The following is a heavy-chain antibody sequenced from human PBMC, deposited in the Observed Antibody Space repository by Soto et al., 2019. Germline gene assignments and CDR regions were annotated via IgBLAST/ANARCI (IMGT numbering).Heavy chain of an antibody. Sequence: GGSLRLSCAASGITFSNYAMHWVRQAPGKGLEWVAFISYDGGNKYYADSVKGRFTISRDNSKNALSLQMNSLRAEDTAVYYYARDYYDRRGETHSSVYWGQGTLVKVSP. V-gene: IGHV3-30-3*01. CDR2: ISYDGGNK. CDR1: GITFSNYA. CDR3: ARDYYDRRGETHSSVY. D-gene: IGHD3-22*01. J-gene: IGHJ4*02.